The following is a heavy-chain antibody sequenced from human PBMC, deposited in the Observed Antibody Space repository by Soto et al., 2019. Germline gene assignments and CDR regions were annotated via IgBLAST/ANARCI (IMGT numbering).Heavy chain of an antibody. CDR3: ASPGYSSSWYYFDY. J-gene: IGHJ4*02. CDR2: MNPNSGNT. D-gene: IGHD6-13*01. Sequence: GAVPVSCRASAYAFASYDINKVLQATGQGLEWMGWMNPNSGNTGYAQKFQGRVTMTRNTSISTAYMELSSLRSEDTAVYYCASPGYSSSWYYFDYWGQGTLVTVSS. CDR1: AYAFASYD. V-gene: IGHV1-8*01.